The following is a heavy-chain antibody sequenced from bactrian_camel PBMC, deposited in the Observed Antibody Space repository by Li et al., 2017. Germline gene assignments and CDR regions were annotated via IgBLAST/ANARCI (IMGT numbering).Heavy chain of an antibody. V-gene: IGHV3-3*01. D-gene: IGHD2*01. Sequence: QLVESGGGSVQAGGSLRLSCVASLDGRHCMAWFRQAPGKEREGVAGISAGGGGTYYAESVKGRFTISRDKNTMYLQMNNLKPEDTAIYYCAAANVPVVAIATMTRVLREMDFPDWGRGTQVTVS. J-gene: IGHJ4*01. CDR1: DGRHC. CDR2: ISAGGGGT. CDR3: AAANVPVVAIATMTRVLREMDFPD.